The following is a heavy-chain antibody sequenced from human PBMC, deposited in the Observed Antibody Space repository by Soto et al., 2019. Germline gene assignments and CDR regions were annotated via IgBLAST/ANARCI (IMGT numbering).Heavy chain of an antibody. V-gene: IGHV3-74*03. CDR1: GFTFTNYW. CDR2: INLDGSDK. D-gene: IGHD6-13*01. CDR3: ASLTTLATYLDL. J-gene: IGHJ2*01. Sequence: EVQLVESGGGLVQPGGPLRLSCATSGFTFTNYWMHWVRQAPGKGLVWVSYINLDGSDKKHADSVKGRFTITRDNARDTVYLQMNSLRAEDTAVYYCASLTTLATYLDLWGRGTLVTVSS.